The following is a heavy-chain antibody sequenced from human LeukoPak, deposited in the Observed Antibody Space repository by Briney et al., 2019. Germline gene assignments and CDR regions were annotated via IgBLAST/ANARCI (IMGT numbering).Heavy chain of an antibody. D-gene: IGHD3-16*02. V-gene: IGHV1-18*01. Sequence: ASVKVSCKASGYTFTSYGISWVRQAPGQGLEWMGWISAYNGNTNYAQKLQGRVTMTTDTSTSTAYMELRSLRSDDTAVYYCARDLIQGYDYVWGSYRDYWGQGTLVTVSS. CDR1: GYTFTSYG. J-gene: IGHJ4*02. CDR3: ARDLIQGYDYVWGSYRDY. CDR2: ISAYNGNT.